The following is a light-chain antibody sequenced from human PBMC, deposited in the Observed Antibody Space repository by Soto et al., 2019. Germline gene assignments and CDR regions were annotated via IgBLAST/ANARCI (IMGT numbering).Light chain of an antibody. J-gene: IGKJ2*01. V-gene: IGKV3-20*01. CDR2: AAS. Sequence: RASQSVGSDYLGWYQHKPGQAPRLLIRAASRRATGIPDRFSGSGSGTDFTLTINNLDPEDSAVYYCQQHVTSPRTFGQGTKLAMK. CDR3: QQHVTSPRT. CDR1: QSVGSDY.